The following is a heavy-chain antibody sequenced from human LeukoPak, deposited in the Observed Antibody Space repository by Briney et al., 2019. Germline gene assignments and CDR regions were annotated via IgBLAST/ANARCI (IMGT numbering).Heavy chain of an antibody. D-gene: IGHD1-14*01. CDR2: LNNDGTDT. J-gene: IGHJ4*02. Sequence: GGSLRLSCAASGFTFSSYWMHWVRQAPGKGLFWVARLNNDGTDTYYADSVKGRFAISRDNAKNTVYLQMNSLTAEDTAVYYCARGPSENNGDVANWGQGTLVTVSS. V-gene: IGHV3-74*01. CDR3: ARGPSENNGDVAN. CDR1: GFTFSSYW.